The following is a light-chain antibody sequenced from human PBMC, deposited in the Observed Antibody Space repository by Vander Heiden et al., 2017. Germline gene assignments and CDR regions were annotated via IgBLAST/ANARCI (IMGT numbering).Light chain of an antibody. CDR3: SSYTTGSTWV. J-gene: IGLJ3*02. V-gene: IGLV2-14*03. Sequence: QSALTQPASASGSPGQSITLSCTGTSSDLGAYNYVSWYQQHPGKAPKLVIFDVFNRPSGVSDRFSGSKSDTTASLTVSGLQAEDEANYYCSSYTTGSTWVFGGGTKLTVL. CDR2: DVF. CDR1: SSDLGAYNY.